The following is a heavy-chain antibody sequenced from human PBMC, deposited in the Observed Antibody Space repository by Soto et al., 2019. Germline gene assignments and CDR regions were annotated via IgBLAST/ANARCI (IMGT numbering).Heavy chain of an antibody. J-gene: IGHJ6*02. D-gene: IGHD6-13*01. Sequence: ASVKVSCKASGYTFTGYYMHWVRQAPGQGLEWMGIINPSGGSTSYAQKFQGRVTMTRDTSTSTVYMELSSLRSEDTAVYYCARGLVGAAAVTKDPFYYYYGMDVWGQGTTVTVSS. CDR2: INPSGGST. CDR1: GYTFTGYY. V-gene: IGHV1-46*01. CDR3: ARGLVGAAAVTKDPFYYYYGMDV.